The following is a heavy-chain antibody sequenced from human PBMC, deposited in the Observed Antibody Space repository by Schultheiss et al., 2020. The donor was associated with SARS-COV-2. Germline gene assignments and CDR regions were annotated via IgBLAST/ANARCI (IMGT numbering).Heavy chain of an antibody. Sequence: SETLSLTCAVSGGSISSSNWWSWVRQPPGKGLEWIGYIYYSGSTNYNPSLKSRVTISVDTSKNQFSLKLSSVTAADTAVYYCARNYDYVWGSYRYTGISWFDPWGQGTLVTVSS. V-gene: IGHV4-4*02. CDR1: GGSISSSNW. CDR3: ARNYDYVWGSYRYTGISWFDP. CDR2: IYYSGST. D-gene: IGHD3-16*02. J-gene: IGHJ5*02.